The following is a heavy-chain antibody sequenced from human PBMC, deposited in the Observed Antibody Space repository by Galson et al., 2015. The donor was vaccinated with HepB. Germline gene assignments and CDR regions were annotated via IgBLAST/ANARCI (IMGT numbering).Heavy chain of an antibody. CDR3: ARIEGYCSGISCHIISAFDI. V-gene: IGHV1-69*13. CDR2: IIPIFDTA. D-gene: IGHD2-2*02. J-gene: IGHJ3*02. CDR1: GGTFSSYG. Sequence: SVKVSCKASGGTFSSYGISWVRQAPGQGPEWMGGIIPIFDTAIYAQKFQGRVAITADESTTTAYMELSSLRSDDTAVYYCARIEGYCSGISCHIISAFDIWGQGTMVSVSS.